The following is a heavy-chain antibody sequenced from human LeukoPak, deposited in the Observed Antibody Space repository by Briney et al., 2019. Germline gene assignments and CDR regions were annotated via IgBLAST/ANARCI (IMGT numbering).Heavy chain of an antibody. D-gene: IGHD3-10*01. CDR2: ISSSSYI. V-gene: IGHV3-21*01. CDR3: ARDGDYYGSGSYYPLDY. CDR1: GFTFSSYS. J-gene: IGHJ4*02. Sequence: PGGSLGLSCAASGFTFSSYSMNWVRQAPGKGLEWVLSISSSSYIYYADSVKGRFTISRDNAKNSLYLQMNSLRAEDTAVYYCARDGDYYGSGSYYPLDYWGQGTLVTVSS.